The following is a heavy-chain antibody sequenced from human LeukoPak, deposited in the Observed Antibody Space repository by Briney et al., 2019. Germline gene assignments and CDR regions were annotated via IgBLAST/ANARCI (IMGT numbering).Heavy chain of an antibody. D-gene: IGHD6-19*01. Sequence: GGSLRLSCAGSGFTFDDYAMHWVRQAPGKGLEWLSIISYNGGFIDYADSVKGRFTISRDNAKNSLYLQLDSLRAEDTAIYYCAKVRGKYSSHFFFDYWGQGTLVTASS. CDR1: GFTFDDYA. J-gene: IGHJ4*02. CDR3: AKVRGKYSSHFFFDY. V-gene: IGHV3-9*01. CDR2: ISYNGGFI.